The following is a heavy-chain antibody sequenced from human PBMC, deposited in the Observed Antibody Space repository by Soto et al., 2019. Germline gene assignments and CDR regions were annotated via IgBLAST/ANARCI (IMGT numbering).Heavy chain of an antibody. CDR2: IIPIFGTA. D-gene: IGHD2-15*01. V-gene: IGHV1-69*01. Sequence: QVPLVQSGAEVKKPGSSVKVSCNAPGGTFSSYAISWVRQAPGQGLEWMGGIIPIFGTANYAQKFQGRVTITADESTSTGYMELSSLRSEDTAVYYCARSQGGSSSLDIYYYYYYGMDVWGQGTTVTVSS. CDR1: GGTFSSYA. J-gene: IGHJ6*02. CDR3: ARSQGGSSSLDIYYYYYYGMDV.